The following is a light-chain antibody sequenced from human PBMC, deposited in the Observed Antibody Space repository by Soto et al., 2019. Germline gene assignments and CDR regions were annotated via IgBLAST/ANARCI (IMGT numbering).Light chain of an antibody. CDR1: PSVSIW. CDR3: QQFNTSPWT. Sequence: DIQMPQSHSTLSGSVGESFTITCRASPSVSIWLAWYQQKPGRATKLLIYKSSILESGVPSRFSGSGSGTEFTLTISSLQPDDFATYYCQQFNTSPWTVGKGNKVDIK. CDR2: KSS. V-gene: IGKV1-5*03. J-gene: IGKJ1*01.